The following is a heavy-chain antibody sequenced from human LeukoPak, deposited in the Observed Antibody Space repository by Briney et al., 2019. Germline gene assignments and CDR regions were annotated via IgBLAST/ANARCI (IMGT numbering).Heavy chain of an antibody. Sequence: PSETLSLTCAVYGGPFSGYYWSWIRQPPGKGLEWIGEINHSGSTNYNPSLKSRVTISVDTSKNQFSLQLSSVTAADTAVYYCARAFRALIVVVPAASNWFDPWGQGTLVTVSS. D-gene: IGHD2-2*01. V-gene: IGHV4-34*01. CDR2: INHSGST. CDR1: GGPFSGYY. J-gene: IGHJ5*02. CDR3: ARAFRALIVVVPAASNWFDP.